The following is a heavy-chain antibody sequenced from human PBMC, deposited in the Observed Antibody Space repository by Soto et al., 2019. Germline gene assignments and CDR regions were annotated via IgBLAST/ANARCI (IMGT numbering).Heavy chain of an antibody. Sequence: SETLSLTCTVSGGSISSSSYYWGWIRQPPGKGLEWIGSIYYSGSTYYNPSLKSRVTISVDTSKNQFSLKLSSVTAADTAVYYCARHAAAGVWFGFEGDYWGQGTLVTVSS. J-gene: IGHJ4*02. CDR3: ARHAAAGVWFGFEGDY. D-gene: IGHD3-10*01. CDR2: IYYSGST. CDR1: GGSISSSSYY. V-gene: IGHV4-39*01.